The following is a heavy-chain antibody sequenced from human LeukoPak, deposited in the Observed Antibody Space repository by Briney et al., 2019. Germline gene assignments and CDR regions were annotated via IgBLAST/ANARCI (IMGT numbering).Heavy chain of an antibody. CDR2: IYHRGST. CDR1: GYSISSGYY. Sequence: SETLSLTCTVSGYSISSGYYWGWIRQPPGKGLEWIGSIYHRGSTYYNPSLKSRVTISVDTSKNQFSLKLSSVTAADTAVYYCARDSTTMVRGVIWQHFDYWGQGTLVTVSS. V-gene: IGHV4-38-2*02. D-gene: IGHD3-10*01. CDR3: ARDSTTMVRGVIWQHFDY. J-gene: IGHJ4*02.